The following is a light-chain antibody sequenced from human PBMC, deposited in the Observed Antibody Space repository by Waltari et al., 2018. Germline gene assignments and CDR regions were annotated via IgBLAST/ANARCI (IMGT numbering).Light chain of an antibody. V-gene: IGLV2-8*01. CDR1: STDVECYDP. J-gene: IGLJ3*02. CDR3: SAYAGGSSLM. CDR2: EVT. Sequence: QSALTQPPSASGSLGQSITISCPGISTDVECYDPVFWYQHHPAKAPKLFIFEVTNRPSWVPDRVSVSKSDNPASLAAAALQAEDEADYYCSAYAGGSSLMFGGGTKLTVL.